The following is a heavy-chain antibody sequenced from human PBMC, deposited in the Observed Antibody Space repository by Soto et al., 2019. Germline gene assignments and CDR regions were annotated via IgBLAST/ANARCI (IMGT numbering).Heavy chain of an antibody. D-gene: IGHD3-22*01. CDR3: ARADYYDSSGRAYYYYGMDV. V-gene: IGHV1-69*12. CDR2: IIPIFGTA. J-gene: IGHJ6*02. CDR1: GGTFSSSA. Sequence: QVQLVQSGAEVKKPGSSVKVSCKASGGTFSSSAISWVRQAPGQGLEWMGGIIPIFGTANYAQKFQGRVMITADESTSTAYMERSSLRSEDTAVYYCARADYYDSSGRAYYYYGMDVWGQGTTVTVSS.